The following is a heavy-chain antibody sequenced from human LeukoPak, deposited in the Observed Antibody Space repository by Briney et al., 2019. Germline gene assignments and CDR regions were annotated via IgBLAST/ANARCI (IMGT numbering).Heavy chain of an antibody. J-gene: IGHJ4*02. CDR1: GGSISRYY. CDR3: ARANSSGYYYMGGFDY. V-gene: IGHV4-59*01. CDR2: IYYSGST. D-gene: IGHD3-22*01. Sequence: SETLSLTCTVSGGSISRYYWSWIRQPPGKGLDWIGYIYYSGSTNYNPSLKSRVTISVDTSKNPFSLKLSSVTAADTAVYYCARANSSGYYYMGGFDYWGQGTLVTVSS.